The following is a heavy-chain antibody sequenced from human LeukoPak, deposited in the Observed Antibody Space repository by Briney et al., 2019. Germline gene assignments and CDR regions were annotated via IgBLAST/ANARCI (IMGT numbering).Heavy chain of an antibody. CDR2: IYYSGNT. CDR3: ARIGRWPAAIQF. Sequence: PSETLSLTCTVSGVSISSSNSYWGWIRQPPGKGLEWIGSIYYSGNTYYNASLRSQVSISIDTSKNQFSLRLTSVTAADTAVYYCARIGRWPAAIQFWGQGTLVTVSS. J-gene: IGHJ4*02. D-gene: IGHD2-2*02. CDR1: GVSISSSNSY. V-gene: IGHV4-39*01.